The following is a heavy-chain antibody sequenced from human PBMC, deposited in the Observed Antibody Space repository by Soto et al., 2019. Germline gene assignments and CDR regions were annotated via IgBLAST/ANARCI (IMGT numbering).Heavy chain of an antibody. J-gene: IGHJ4*02. CDR1: GYIFSTYA. CDR2: INSDGGST. V-gene: IGHV3-64*01. D-gene: IGHD5-12*01. Sequence: EVQLVESGGGLVQPGGSLRLSCAASGYIFSTYAIHWVRQAPGKALEYVSVINSDGGSTFYANSVKGRFTISRDNSNNMVYLQMDSLRVDDTAVYYCARAPGYSGYDALDYWGQGTLVTVSS. CDR3: ARAPGYSGYDALDY.